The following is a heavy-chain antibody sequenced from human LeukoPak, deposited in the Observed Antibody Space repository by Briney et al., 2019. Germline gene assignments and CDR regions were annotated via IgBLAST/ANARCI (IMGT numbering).Heavy chain of an antibody. CDR2: VYYSGSA. CDR3: ARDGSNWSNDYYHGVDV. Sequence: PSETLSLTCTVSGGSISSSSYYWGWIRQPPGKGLEWLGCVYYSGSATYNPSLKSRVTISVDTSKNQFSLRLSSVTAADTAVYYCARDGSNWSNDYYHGVDVWGQGTTVTVSS. V-gene: IGHV4-61*01. CDR1: GGSISSSSYY. D-gene: IGHD4-11*01. J-gene: IGHJ6*02.